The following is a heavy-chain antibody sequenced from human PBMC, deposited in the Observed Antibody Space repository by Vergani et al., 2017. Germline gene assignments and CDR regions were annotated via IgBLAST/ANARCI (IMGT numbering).Heavy chain of an antibody. CDR1: GFTFSRYS. CDR3: AREFDYYYYGMDV. CDR2: ISSSSSTI. V-gene: IGHV3-48*04. Sequence: EVQLVESGGGLVQPGGSLRLSCAASGFTFSRYSMNWVRQAPGKGLEWVSYISSSSSTIYYADSVKGRFTISRDNAKNSLYLQMNSLRAEDTAVYYCAREFDYYYYGMDVWGQGTTVTVSS. J-gene: IGHJ6*02.